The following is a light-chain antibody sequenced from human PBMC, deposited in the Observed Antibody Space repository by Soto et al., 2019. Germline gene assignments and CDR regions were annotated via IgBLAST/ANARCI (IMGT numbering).Light chain of an antibody. Sequence: AIQMTQSPSSLSASLGDRVTFTCRTSQDIRTDLGWYQQKPGMAPKLLIFAASNLYRGVPSRFSGSGSGTDFTLTISSLQPEDFATYFCVQHYTYPRTFGQGTKVDIK. CDR1: QDIRTD. V-gene: IGKV1-6*01. CDR3: VQHYTYPRT. CDR2: AAS. J-gene: IGKJ1*01.